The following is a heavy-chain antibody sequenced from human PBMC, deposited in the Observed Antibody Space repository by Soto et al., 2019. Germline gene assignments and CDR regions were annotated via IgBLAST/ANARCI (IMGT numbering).Heavy chain of an antibody. CDR1: GGTFSSYA. CDR2: IIPIFGTA. D-gene: IGHD3-22*01. CDR3: AIGLYYYDSSGYLTFDY. Sequence: SVKVSCKASGGTFSSYAISWVRQAPGQGLEWMGGIIPIFGTANYAQKFQGRVTITADESTSTAYMELSSLRSEDTAVYYCAIGLYYYDSSGYLTFDYWGQGTLVTVSS. J-gene: IGHJ4*02. V-gene: IGHV1-69*13.